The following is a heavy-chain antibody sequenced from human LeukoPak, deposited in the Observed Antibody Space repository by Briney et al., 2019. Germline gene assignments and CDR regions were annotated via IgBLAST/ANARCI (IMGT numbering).Heavy chain of an antibody. CDR3: ARAMIVVIITTPGYFDL. Sequence: PSETLSLTCAVYGGSLSGYYWSWIRQPPGKGLEWIGEINHSGSTNYNPSLKSRVTISIDTSKNQFSLKLSSVTAADTAVYYCARAMIVVIITTPGYFDLWGRGTLVTVSS. CDR2: INHSGST. V-gene: IGHV4-34*01. D-gene: IGHD3-22*01. CDR1: GGSLSGYY. J-gene: IGHJ2*01.